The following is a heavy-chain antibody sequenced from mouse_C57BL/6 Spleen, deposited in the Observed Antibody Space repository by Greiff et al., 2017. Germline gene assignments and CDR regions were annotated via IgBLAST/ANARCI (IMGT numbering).Heavy chain of an antibody. V-gene: IGHV14-1*01. CDR3: TTIPYDYTTAWFAY. CDR1: GFNIKDYY. D-gene: IGHD2-4*01. Sequence: EVQGVESGAELVRPGASVKLSCTASGFNIKDYYMHWVKQRPEQGLEWIGRIDPEDGDTEYAPKFQGKATMTADTSSNTAYLQLSSLTSEDTAVYYCTTIPYDYTTAWFAYWGQGTLVTVSA. CDR2: IDPEDGDT. J-gene: IGHJ3*01.